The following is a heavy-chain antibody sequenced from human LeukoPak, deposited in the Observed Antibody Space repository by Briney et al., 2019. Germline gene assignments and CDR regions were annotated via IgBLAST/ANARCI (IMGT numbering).Heavy chain of an antibody. J-gene: IGHJ3*02. CDR2: INHSGST. CDR1: GGSFSGYY. Sequence: PSETLSLTCAVYGGSFSGYYWSWIRQPPGKGLEWIGEINHSGSTNYNPSLKSRVTISVDTSKNQFSLKLSSVTAADTAVYYCARGGWLFPSDAFDIWGQGTMVTVSS. CDR3: ARGGWLFPSDAFDI. D-gene: IGHD3-22*01. V-gene: IGHV4-34*01.